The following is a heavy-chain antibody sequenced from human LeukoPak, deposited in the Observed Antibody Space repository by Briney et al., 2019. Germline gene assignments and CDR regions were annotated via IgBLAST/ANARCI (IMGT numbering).Heavy chain of an antibody. V-gene: IGHV4-4*07. CDR1: GGSISSYY. CDR2: IYTSGST. D-gene: IGHD3-3*01. Sequence: SETLSLTCTVSGGSISSYYWSWIRQPAGKGLEWIGRIYTSGSTNYNPSLKSRVTMSVDTSKNQFSLKLSSVTAADTAVYYCARVYSITIFGVYYYMDVWGKGTTVTVSS. CDR3: ARVYSITIFGVYYYMDV. J-gene: IGHJ6*03.